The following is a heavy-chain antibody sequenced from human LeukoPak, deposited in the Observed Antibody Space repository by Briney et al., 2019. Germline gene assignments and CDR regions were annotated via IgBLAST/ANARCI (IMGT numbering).Heavy chain of an antibody. CDR2: ISSSGSTI. D-gene: IGHD3-3*01. Sequence: GGSLRLTCAASGFSFSSHSMNWVRQAPGKGPEWISYISSSGSTIYYADSVKGRFTISRDNAKNSLYLQMNSLRAEDTAVYYCASQATYYVFWSGNYFDYWGQGTLVTVSS. CDR3: ASQATYYVFWSGNYFDY. V-gene: IGHV3-48*04. CDR1: GFSFSSHS. J-gene: IGHJ4*02.